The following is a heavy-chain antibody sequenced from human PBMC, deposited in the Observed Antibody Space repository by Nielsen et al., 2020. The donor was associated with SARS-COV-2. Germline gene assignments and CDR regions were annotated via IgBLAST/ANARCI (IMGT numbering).Heavy chain of an antibody. D-gene: IGHD2-2*03. CDR2: MNPNSGNT. V-gene: IGHV1-8*01. Sequence: ASVKVSCKASGYTFTSYDINWVRQATGQGLEWMGWMNPNSGNTGYAQKFQGRVTMTRNTSISTAYMELSSLRSEDTAVYYCARDPLGYCSSTSCSGHYYYGMDVWGQGTTVTVSS. CDR3: ARDPLGYCSSTSCSGHYYYGMDV. CDR1: GYTFTSYD. J-gene: IGHJ6*02.